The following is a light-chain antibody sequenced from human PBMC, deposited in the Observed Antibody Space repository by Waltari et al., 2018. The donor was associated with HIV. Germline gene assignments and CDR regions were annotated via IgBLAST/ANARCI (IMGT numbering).Light chain of an antibody. CDR2: WSS. Sequence: DIVMTQSPDSLAVSLGERATINCKSSQSVLVHSNVKNNLAWYQQKFGQPPKLLFYWSSDRQSGVPDRFSASGSGTDFTLTISRLEPEDFAVFYCQQYGSSPLVFGGGTKVEIK. CDR1: QSVLVHSNVKNN. J-gene: IGKJ4*01. CDR3: QQYGSSPLV. V-gene: IGKV4-1*01.